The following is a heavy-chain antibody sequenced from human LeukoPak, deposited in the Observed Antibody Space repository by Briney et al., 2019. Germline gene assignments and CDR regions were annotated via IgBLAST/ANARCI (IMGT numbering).Heavy chain of an antibody. V-gene: IGHV3-33*01. CDR2: ICIDGCHK. D-gene: IGHD3-10*01. Sequence: GGSLRLSCAASGFTFSSYGMHWVGQAPGKGLDWVAVICIDGCHKYYADSVKGRFTISRDNSKNTLHLQMNSLRDAETDVYYCARDLLLWFGELSGDSDYWGQGTPVTVSS. CDR3: ARDLLLWFGELSGDSDY. CDR1: GFTFSSYG. J-gene: IGHJ4*02.